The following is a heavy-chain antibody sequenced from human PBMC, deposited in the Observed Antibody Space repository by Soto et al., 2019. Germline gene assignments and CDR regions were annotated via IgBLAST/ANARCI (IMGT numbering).Heavy chain of an antibody. CDR2: ISYDGSNK. CDR3: ARVYRTFILTRSHFDY. J-gene: IGHJ4*02. Sequence: GGSLRLSCAGSGFTFSSYAMHGVRQAPGKGLEWVAVISYDGSNKYYADSVKGRFTISRDNSKNTLYLQMNSLRAEDTAVYYYARVYRTFILTRSHFDYWGQGTLVTVSS. D-gene: IGHD3-9*01. CDR1: GFTFSSYA. V-gene: IGHV3-30-3*01.